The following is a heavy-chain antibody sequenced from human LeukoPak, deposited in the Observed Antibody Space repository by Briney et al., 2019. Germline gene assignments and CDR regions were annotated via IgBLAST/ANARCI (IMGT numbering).Heavy chain of an antibody. CDR2: ISGSGGSA. V-gene: IGHV3-23*01. CDR1: GFTFSSYA. CDR3: XXXXLPVAGXLDY. D-gene: IGHD6-19*01. Sequence: QAGGSLRLSCAASGFTFSSYAMSWVRQAPGKGLEWVSAISGSGGSAYYADSVKGRFTISRDNSKNTLCLQMNSLRAEDPAVYYXXXXXLPVAGXLDYXGQGXLVT. J-gene: IGHJ4*02.